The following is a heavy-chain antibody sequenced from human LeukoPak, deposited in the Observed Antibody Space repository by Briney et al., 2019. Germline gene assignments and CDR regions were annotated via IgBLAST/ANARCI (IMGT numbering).Heavy chain of an antibody. D-gene: IGHD1-1*01. J-gene: IGHJ6*03. CDR3: ATTLLRASTYMDV. CDR1: GFTVSNNF. Sequence: PGGSLRLSCAASGFTVSNNFMSWVRQAPGKGLEWVSVIYRGGTIYYADSVRGRFTISRDNSKNTLYVQMNSLRAEDTAVYYCATTLLRASTYMDVWGKGTTVTVSS. CDR2: IYRGGTI. V-gene: IGHV3-53*01.